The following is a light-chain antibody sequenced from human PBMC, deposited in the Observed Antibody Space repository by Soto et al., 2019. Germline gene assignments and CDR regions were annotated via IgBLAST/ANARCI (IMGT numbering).Light chain of an antibody. CDR3: QQYGSSPRT. J-gene: IGKJ1*01. Sequence: EIVLTQSPDTLSLSPGESATLSCRASQSVRSSYLAWHQQTPGQTPRLLIYAVSSRATGIPDRFSGSGSGTDFSLTISRLEAEDFAVYYCQQYGSSPRTFGQGTKVDIK. CDR2: AVS. CDR1: QSVRSSY. V-gene: IGKV3-20*01.